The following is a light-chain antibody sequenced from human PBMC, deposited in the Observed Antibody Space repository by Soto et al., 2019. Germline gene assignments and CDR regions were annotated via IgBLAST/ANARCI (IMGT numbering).Light chain of an antibody. CDR2: GAS. Sequence: DIVLTQSPGTLSLSPGERATLSCRASQSVSSSYLAWYQQKPGQAPRLLIYGASSRATGIPDRFSGSGSGTDFTLTISRLEPDDFAVYYCQQYGSPWTFGQGTKVEIK. CDR3: QQYGSPWT. J-gene: IGKJ1*01. V-gene: IGKV3-20*01. CDR1: QSVSSSY.